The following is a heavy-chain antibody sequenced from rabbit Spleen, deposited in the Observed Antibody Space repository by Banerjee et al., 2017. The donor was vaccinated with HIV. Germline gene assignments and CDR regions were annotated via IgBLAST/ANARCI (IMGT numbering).Heavy chain of an antibody. J-gene: IGHJ6*01. CDR1: GFSFSGDYY. D-gene: IGHD4-2*01. CDR2: LYAGGSGST. Sequence: QSLEESGGDLVKPGASLTLTCTASGFSFSGDYYMCWVRQAPGKGLEWIACLYAGGSGSTYSATWAKGRFTISKTSSTTVTLQMTSLTAADTATYFCARDAGTSFSTYGMDLWGPGTLVTVS. CDR3: ARDAGTSFSTYGMDL. V-gene: IGHV1S40*01.